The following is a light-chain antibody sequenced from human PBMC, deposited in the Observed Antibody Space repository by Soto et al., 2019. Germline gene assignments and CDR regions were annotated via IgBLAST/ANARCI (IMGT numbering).Light chain of an antibody. V-gene: IGKV1-5*01. J-gene: IGKJ2*01. Sequence: DIQMTQSPSTLSASVGDRVTITCRASQNITKWMAWYQQKPGKAPKLLIYDAYTLERGVPPRFSASGSGTEFSLTITTLQPDDFATYYCQQYNSYSPNTFGEGTTLEIE. CDR3: QQYNSYSPNT. CDR1: QNITKW. CDR2: DAY.